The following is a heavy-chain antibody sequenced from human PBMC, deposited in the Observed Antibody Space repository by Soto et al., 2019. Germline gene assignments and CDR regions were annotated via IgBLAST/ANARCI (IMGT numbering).Heavy chain of an antibody. Sequence: QEQLLQSGAEVRKPGSSVKVSCKASGGTFNNYAVSWVRQAPGQGLEWMGGIIPMFETVNYAQRFQGRLTIAADESTSTAYMELTRLTSADTAIYFCARGLRTGNYGMAVWGPGTTVTVSS. D-gene: IGHD2-15*01. V-gene: IGHV1-69*01. J-gene: IGHJ6*02. CDR2: IIPMFETV. CDR1: GGTFNNYA. CDR3: ARGLRTGNYGMAV.